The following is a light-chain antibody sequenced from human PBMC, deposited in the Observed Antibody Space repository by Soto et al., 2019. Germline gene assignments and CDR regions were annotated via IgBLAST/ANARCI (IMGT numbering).Light chain of an antibody. V-gene: IGLV2-14*01. J-gene: IGLJ2*01. CDR1: SRDVGNSNY. Sequence: QSALTQPASVSGSPGQSITISCTGISRDVGNSNYVSWYQQAPGKAPKLMIFDVSSRPSGVSDRFSGSKSGNTASLSISGLQSEDEAHYYCSSFTSSSSLVVFGGGTKLTVL. CDR3: SSFTSSSSLVV. CDR2: DVS.